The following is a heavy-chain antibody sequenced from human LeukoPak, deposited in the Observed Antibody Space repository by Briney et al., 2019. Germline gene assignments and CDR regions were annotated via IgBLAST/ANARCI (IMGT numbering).Heavy chain of an antibody. CDR1: GFIVSSNY. D-gene: IGHD5-24*01. CDR2: IYSGGRT. J-gene: IGHJ3*02. V-gene: IGHV3-53*01. Sequence: PGGSLRLSCAASGFIVSSNYMSWVRQAPGKGLEWVSVIYSGGRTYYADSVKGRFTISRDNAQNSLYLQMHSLRGEDTAVYYCARDRDGYTFDIWGQGTMVTVSS. CDR3: ARDRDGYTFDI.